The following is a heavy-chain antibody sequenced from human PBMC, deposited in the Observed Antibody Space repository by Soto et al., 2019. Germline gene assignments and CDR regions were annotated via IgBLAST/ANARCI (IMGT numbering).Heavy chain of an antibody. V-gene: IGHV3-33*01. D-gene: IGHD1-26*01. J-gene: IGHJ5*02. CDR2: VWYDGSNK. CDR1: GFTFSNYA. CDR3: ARGMGAGARGLDP. Sequence: QGQLVQSGGGVVQTGRSLRLSCAASGFTFSNYAMHWVRQAPGKGLEWVSIVWYDGSNKYYADSVKGRFTISRDNSKNTVYLQMNSLRAEDTAVYYCARGMGAGARGLDPWGQGALVTVSS.